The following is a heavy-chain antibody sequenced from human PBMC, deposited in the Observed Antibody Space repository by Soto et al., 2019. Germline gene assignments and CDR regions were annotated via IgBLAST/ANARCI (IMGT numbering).Heavy chain of an antibody. D-gene: IGHD3-10*01. CDR1: GFTFRNYW. V-gene: IGHV3-74*01. CDR2: INSDGSST. Sequence: EVQLVESGGGLVQPGGSLRLSCAVSGFTFRNYWMHWVRQGPGKGLVWVSRINSDGSSTSYADSVKGRFTISRDNSKNMLYLQMNNLRDEDTAVYYCADPGSTDLDVWGQGTTVTVSS. J-gene: IGHJ6*02. CDR3: ADPGSTDLDV.